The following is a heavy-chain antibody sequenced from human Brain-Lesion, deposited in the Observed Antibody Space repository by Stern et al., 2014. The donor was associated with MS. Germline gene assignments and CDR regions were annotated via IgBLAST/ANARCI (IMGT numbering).Heavy chain of an antibody. J-gene: IGHJ1*01. V-gene: IGHV3-23*04. CDR1: GFSFSTYA. Sequence: EVQLVQSGGGLVQPGGSLRLSWAASGFSFSTYAMSWVRQTPGKGLQWVSVISGRVGPTYYADSVKGRFTISRDNSKNTLYLQMDSLRADDTAVYYCAKWPHHIAVAGTRYFQHWGQGTLVTVSS. D-gene: IGHD6-19*01. CDR2: ISGRVGPT. CDR3: AKWPHHIAVAGTRYFQH.